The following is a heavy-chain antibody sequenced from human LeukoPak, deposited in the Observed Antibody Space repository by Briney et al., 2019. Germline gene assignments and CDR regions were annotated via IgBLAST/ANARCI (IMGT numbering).Heavy chain of an antibody. D-gene: IGHD3-9*01. V-gene: IGHV4-39*01. CDR3: ARPVLRYFDWLPNGMDV. J-gene: IGHJ6*02. CDR2: IYYSGST. CDR1: GGSISSSSYY. Sequence: SETLFLTCTVSGGSISSSSYYWGWIRQPPGKGLEWIGSIYYSGSTYYNPSLKSRVTISVDTSKNQFSLKLSSVTAADTAVYYCARPVLRYFDWLPNGMDVWGQGTTVTVSS.